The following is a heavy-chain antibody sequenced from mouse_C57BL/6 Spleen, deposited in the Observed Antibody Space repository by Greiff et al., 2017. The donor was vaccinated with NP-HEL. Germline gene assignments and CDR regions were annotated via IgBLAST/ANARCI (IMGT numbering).Heavy chain of an antibody. D-gene: IGHD2-4*01. Sequence: QVQLQQPGAELVKPGASVKLSCKASGYTFTSYWMHWVKQRPGQGLEWIGMIHPNSGSTNYNEKFKSKATLTVDKSSSTAYMQLSSLTSEDAAVYYCAREEVYDYDGWFAYWGQGTLVTVSA. CDR1: GYTFTSYW. J-gene: IGHJ3*01. CDR3: AREEVYDYDGWFAY. V-gene: IGHV1-64*01. CDR2: IHPNSGST.